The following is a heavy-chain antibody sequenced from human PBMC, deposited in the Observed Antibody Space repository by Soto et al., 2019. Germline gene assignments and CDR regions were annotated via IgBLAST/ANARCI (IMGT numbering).Heavy chain of an antibody. CDR1: GGSISSYY. CDR2: IYYSGST. J-gene: IGHJ4*02. Sequence: SETLSLTCTVSGGSISSYYWSWIRQPPGKGLEWIGYIYYSGSTNYNPSLKSRVTISVDTSKNQFSLKLSSVTAADTAVYYCARLTTHYGDYADYWGQGTLVTVSS. CDR3: ARLTTHYGDYADY. V-gene: IGHV4-59*08. D-gene: IGHD4-17*01.